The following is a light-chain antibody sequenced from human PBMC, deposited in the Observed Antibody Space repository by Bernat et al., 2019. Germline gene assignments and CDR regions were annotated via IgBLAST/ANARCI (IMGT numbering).Light chain of an antibody. CDR3: QQYDTYWT. V-gene: IGKV1-5*03. J-gene: IGKJ1*01. CDR2: KAS. CDR1: QSISSW. Sequence: DIQMTQSPSTLSASVGDRVTMTCRASQSISSWLAWYQQKPGKAPKLLIYKASSLESGVPSRFSGSGSGTEFTLTISSLQPDDFATYYCQQYDTYWTFGKGTKVEI.